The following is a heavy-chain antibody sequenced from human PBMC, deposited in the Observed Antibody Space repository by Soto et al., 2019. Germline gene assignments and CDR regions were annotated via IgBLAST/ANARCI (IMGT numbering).Heavy chain of an antibody. V-gene: IGHV4-34*01. J-gene: IGHJ4*02. D-gene: IGHD6-13*01. CDR1: GGSFSGYY. CDR2: INHSGNT. Sequence: PSETLSLTCAVYGGSFSGYYWSWIRQPPGKGLEWIGEINHSGNTNYNPSLKSRVTISVDTSKNHLFLNLSSVTAADTAMYYCARHHVRGRTIAGAAEFWGQGTLVTVSS. CDR3: ARHHVRGRTIAGAAEF.